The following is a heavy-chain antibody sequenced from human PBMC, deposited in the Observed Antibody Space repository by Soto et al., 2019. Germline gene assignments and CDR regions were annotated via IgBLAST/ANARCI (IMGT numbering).Heavy chain of an antibody. V-gene: IGHV4-38-2*02. Sequence: SETLSLTCVVSGYSISSGYYWGWIRQPPGKGLEWIGSIFHSGNTHYNPSLKSRVTMSVDTSKNQFSLKLSSGTAADTAVYYCAREYSSSSGWFDPWGQGTLVTVS. CDR1: GYSISSGYY. D-gene: IGHD6-6*01. CDR2: IFHSGNT. CDR3: AREYSSSSGWFDP. J-gene: IGHJ5*02.